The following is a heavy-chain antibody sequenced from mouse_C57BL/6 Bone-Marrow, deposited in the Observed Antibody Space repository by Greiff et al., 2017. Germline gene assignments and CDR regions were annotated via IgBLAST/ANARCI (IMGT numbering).Heavy chain of an antibody. CDR3: TRQLRLPFDY. J-gene: IGHJ2*01. V-gene: IGHV6-3*01. CDR2: IRLKSDNYAT. D-gene: IGHD3-2*02. Sequence: EVQLVESGGGLVQPGGSMKLSCVASGFTFSNYWMNWVRQSPEKGLEWVAQIRLKSDNYATHYAESVKGRFTISRDDSKSSVYLQMNNLRAEDTGIYYCTRQLRLPFDYWGQGTTLTVSS. CDR1: GFTFSNYW.